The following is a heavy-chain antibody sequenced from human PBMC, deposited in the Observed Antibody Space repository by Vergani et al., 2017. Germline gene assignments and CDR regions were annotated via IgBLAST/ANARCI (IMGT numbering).Heavy chain of an antibody. CDR2: IRSKAYGGTT. CDR3: ARVYHEVAAYYWFDP. Sequence: EVQLVESGGGLVQPGRSLRLSCTASGFTFGDYAMSWVRQAPGKGLEWVGFIRSKAYGGTTEYAASVKGRFTISRDDSKSIAYLQMNSLKTEDTAVYYCARVYHEVAAYYWFDPWGQGTLVTVSS. J-gene: IGHJ5*02. D-gene: IGHD2-15*01. CDR1: GFTFGDYA. V-gene: IGHV3-49*04.